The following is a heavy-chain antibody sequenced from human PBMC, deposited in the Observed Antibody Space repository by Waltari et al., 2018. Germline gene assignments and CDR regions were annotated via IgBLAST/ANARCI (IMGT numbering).Heavy chain of an antibody. D-gene: IGHD2-2*01. CDR3: AKIGYCSSTSCYPYYGMDV. Sequence: QVQLVQSGAEVKKPGASVKVSCKASGYTFTGYYMHWVRQDPGQGREWMGWINPNSGGTNYARKFQGRVTMTRDTSISTAYMELSRLRSDDTAVYYCAKIGYCSSTSCYPYYGMDVWGQGTTVTVSS. CDR2: INPNSGGT. J-gene: IGHJ6*02. V-gene: IGHV1-2*02. CDR1: GYTFTGYY.